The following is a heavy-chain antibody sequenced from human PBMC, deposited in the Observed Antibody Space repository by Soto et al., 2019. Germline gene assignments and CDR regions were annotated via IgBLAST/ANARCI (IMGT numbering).Heavy chain of an antibody. CDR2: IYPGDSDT. CDR3: ASSMTTVPPDGAFDI. CDR1: GYSFTSYW. V-gene: IGHV5-51*01. Sequence: PGESLKISCKGSGYSFTSYWIGWVRQTPGKGLEWMGIIYPGDSDTRYSPSFQGQVTISADKSISTAYLQWSSLKASDTAMYYCASSMTTVPPDGAFDIWCQGTMVTVSS. D-gene: IGHD4-4*01. J-gene: IGHJ3*02.